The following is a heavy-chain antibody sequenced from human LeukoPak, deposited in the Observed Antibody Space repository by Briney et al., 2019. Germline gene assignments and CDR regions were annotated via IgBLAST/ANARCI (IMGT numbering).Heavy chain of an antibody. J-gene: IGHJ5*02. CDR1: GYTFTSYG. V-gene: IGHV1-8*03. Sequence: ASVKVSCKASGYTFTSYGISWVRQAPGQGLEWMGWINPNSGDTGYGQKFQGRVTITRTISISTAYMELNSLRSEDTAVYYCARGFRGAAAGTIDPWGQGTLVTVSS. CDR2: INPNSGDT. CDR3: ARGFRGAAAGTIDP. D-gene: IGHD6-13*01.